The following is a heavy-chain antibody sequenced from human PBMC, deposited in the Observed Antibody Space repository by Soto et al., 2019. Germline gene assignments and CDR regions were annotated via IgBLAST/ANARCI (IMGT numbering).Heavy chain of an antibody. CDR2: ISGSGGNT. D-gene: IGHD5-12*01. J-gene: IGHJ3*02. V-gene: IGHV3-23*01. CDR3: AKSVGLRLWDDAFDI. CDR1: RFTFSRYA. Sequence: TASRFTFSRYAMSWVCQAPGKGLEWVSAISGSGGNTYYADSVKGRFTISRDNSKNTLYLQMNSLRADDTAVYYCAKSVGLRLWDDAFDIWGQGTMVTVSS.